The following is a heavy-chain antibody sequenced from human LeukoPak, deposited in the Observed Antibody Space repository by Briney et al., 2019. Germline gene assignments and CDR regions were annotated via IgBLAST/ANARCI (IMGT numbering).Heavy chain of an antibody. CDR2: IDGSGSTI. V-gene: IGHV3-48*03. Sequence: GGSLRLSCAASGFTFSSYETNWVRQAPGKGPEWLSYIDGSGSTIFYADSVRGRFTVSRDNAKNSLNLQMNSLRAEDTAIYYCARDRGDGYSRFDYWGQGTLVTVSS. CDR3: ARDRGDGYSRFDY. D-gene: IGHD5-24*01. J-gene: IGHJ4*02. CDR1: GFTFSSYE.